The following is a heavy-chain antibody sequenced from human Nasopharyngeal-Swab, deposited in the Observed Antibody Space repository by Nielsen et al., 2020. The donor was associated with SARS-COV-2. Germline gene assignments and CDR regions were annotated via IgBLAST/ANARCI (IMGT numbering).Heavy chain of an antibody. J-gene: IGHJ4*02. CDR1: GFPLSHYY. CDR3: VKSNFLDY. CDR2: VDPSGGST. Sequence: ESLKISCAASGFPLSHYYMNWVRQAPGEGLEWVSSVDPSGGSTYYADSVRGRFTISRDNSKNALYLQMNSLRVEDTAIYYCVKSNFLDYWGQGAQVTVSS. V-gene: IGHV3-23*01. D-gene: IGHD3-3*01.